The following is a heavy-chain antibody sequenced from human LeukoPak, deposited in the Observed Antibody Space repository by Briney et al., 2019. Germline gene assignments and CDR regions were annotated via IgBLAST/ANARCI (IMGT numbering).Heavy chain of an antibody. Sequence: PGGSLRLSCAASGFTFNIYGMHWVRQAPGKGLEWVALVWYDGTKNFYADSVKGRFTISRDNSKNTLYLQMYTLRPDDTAMYYCARDFWSNAVSDPYYFDYWGQGTLVTVSP. CDR3: ARDFWSNAVSDPYYFDY. CDR1: GFTFNIYG. CDR2: VWYDGTKN. D-gene: IGHD2-8*01. J-gene: IGHJ4*02. V-gene: IGHV3-33*01.